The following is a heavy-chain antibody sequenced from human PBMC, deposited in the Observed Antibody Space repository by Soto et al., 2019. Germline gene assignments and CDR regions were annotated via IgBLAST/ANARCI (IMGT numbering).Heavy chain of an antibody. Sequence: VASVKVSCKASGGTFSSYAISWVRQAPGQGLEWMGGIIPIFGTANYAQKFQGRVTITADKSTSTAYMELSSLRSEDTAVYYCARRRIQLGFDPWGQGTLVTVSS. CDR1: GGTFSSYA. D-gene: IGHD5-18*01. CDR3: ARRRIQLGFDP. V-gene: IGHV1-69*06. J-gene: IGHJ5*02. CDR2: IIPIFGTA.